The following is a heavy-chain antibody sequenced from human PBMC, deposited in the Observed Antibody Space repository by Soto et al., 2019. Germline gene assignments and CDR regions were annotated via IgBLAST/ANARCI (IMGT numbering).Heavy chain of an antibody. Sequence: GESLKISCKGSGYSFTSYWIGWVRQMPGKGLEWMGIIYPGDSDTRYSPSFQGQVTISADKSISTAYLQWGSLKASDTAMYYCARSSSPHGSGVAFDIWGQGTMVTVSS. D-gene: IGHD6-19*01. CDR1: GYSFTSYW. J-gene: IGHJ3*02. CDR2: IYPGDSDT. CDR3: ARSSSPHGSGVAFDI. V-gene: IGHV5-51*01.